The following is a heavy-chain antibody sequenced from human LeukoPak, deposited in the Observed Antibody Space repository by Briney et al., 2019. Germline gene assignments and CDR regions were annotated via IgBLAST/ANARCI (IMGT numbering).Heavy chain of an antibody. CDR1: GFTFSSYW. J-gene: IGHJ4*02. CDR3: AAGTAADY. D-gene: IGHD6-13*01. CDR2: INKDGSEK. Sequence: PGGSLRLSCAASGFTFSSYWMTWVRQAPGKGLEWVANINKDGSEKYYVDSVKGRFTISRDNAKNSLYLQMNSLRGEDTAVYYCAAGTAADYWGQGTLVIVSS. V-gene: IGHV3-7*05.